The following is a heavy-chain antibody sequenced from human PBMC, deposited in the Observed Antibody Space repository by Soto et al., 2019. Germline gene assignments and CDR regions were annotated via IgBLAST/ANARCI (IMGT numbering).Heavy chain of an antibody. V-gene: IGHV3-11*06. CDR1: GFTFSDYY. CDR2: ISSSSSYT. J-gene: IGHJ6*02. Sequence: PGGSLRLSCAASGFTFSDYYMNWIRQPPGKGLEWVSYISSSSSYTNYADSVKGRFTISRDNAKNSLYLQMNSLRAEDTAVYYCARYSSGWPYYYYSMDVWGQGTTVTVSS. CDR3: ARYSSGWPYYYYSMDV. D-gene: IGHD6-19*01.